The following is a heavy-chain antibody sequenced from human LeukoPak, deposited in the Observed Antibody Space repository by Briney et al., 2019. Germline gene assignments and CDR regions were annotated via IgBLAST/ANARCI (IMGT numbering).Heavy chain of an antibody. D-gene: IGHD2-15*01. CDR1: GGTFSSYA. CDR2: INPNSGDT. J-gene: IGHJ4*02. Sequence: ASVKVSCKASGGTFSSYAISWVRQAPGQGLEWMGRINPNSGDTNYAQKFQGRVTMTRNTSISAAYMELSRLTSDDTAVYYCAREENCSGGSCYYYWGQGTLVTVSS. CDR3: AREENCSGGSCYYY. V-gene: IGHV1-2*06.